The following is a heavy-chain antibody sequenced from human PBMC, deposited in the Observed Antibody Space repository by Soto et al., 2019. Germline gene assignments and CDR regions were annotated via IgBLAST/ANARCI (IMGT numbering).Heavy chain of an antibody. J-gene: IGHJ3*02. V-gene: IGHV1-18*01. D-gene: IGHD3-22*01. CDR3: ARDLLSYYDSSGYHGAFDI. CDR1: GYTFTSYG. Sequence: QVQLVQSGAEVKKPGASVKVSCKASGYTFTSYGISWVRQAPGQGLEGMGWISAYNGNTNYAQKLQGRVTMTTDTSTSTAYMELRSLRSDDTAVYYCARDLLSYYDSSGYHGAFDIWGQGTMVTVSS. CDR2: ISAYNGNT.